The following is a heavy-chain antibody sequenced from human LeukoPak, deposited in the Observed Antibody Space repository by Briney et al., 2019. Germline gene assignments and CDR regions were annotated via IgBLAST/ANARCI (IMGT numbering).Heavy chain of an antibody. D-gene: IGHD3-3*01. CDR1: GFTFSSYW. J-gene: IGHJ4*02. CDR3: ATDGGPFDD. V-gene: IGHV3-7*01. Sequence: GGSLRLSCAASGFTFSSYWMSGVRQPPGKGLEWVANIKQDGSERYYVDSVKGRFTISRDNAKKSVYLQMNSLRGEDTAVYYCATDGGPFDDWGQGTLVTVSS. CDR2: IKQDGSER.